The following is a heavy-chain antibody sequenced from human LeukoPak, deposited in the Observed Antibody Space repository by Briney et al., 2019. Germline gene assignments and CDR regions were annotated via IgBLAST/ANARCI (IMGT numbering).Heavy chain of an antibody. CDR3: ARDGWGDYGDNETPPIDY. Sequence: ASVKVSCKASGGTFSSYAISWVRQAPGQGLEWMGRIIPILGIANYAQKFQGRVTITRNTSISTAYMELSSLRSEDTAVYYCARDGWGDYGDNETPPIDYWGQGTLVTVSS. CDR2: IIPILGIA. J-gene: IGHJ4*02. D-gene: IGHD4-17*01. V-gene: IGHV1-69*04. CDR1: GGTFSSYA.